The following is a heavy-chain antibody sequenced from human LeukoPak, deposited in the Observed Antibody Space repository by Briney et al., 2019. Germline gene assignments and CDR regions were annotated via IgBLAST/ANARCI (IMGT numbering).Heavy chain of an antibody. V-gene: IGHV3-23*01. J-gene: IGHJ3*01. CDR2: ITGTGGST. Sequence: GGSLRLSCAASGFTFSSYAMSWVRQAPGQGLEWVSGITGTGGSTFYADSVKGFTISRDNSKNTLYLQMNSLRAEDTAVYYCARKYYYDRSAYYAFDFWGQGTLVTVSS. D-gene: IGHD3-22*01. CDR3: ARKYYYDRSAYYAFDF. CDR1: GFTFSSYA.